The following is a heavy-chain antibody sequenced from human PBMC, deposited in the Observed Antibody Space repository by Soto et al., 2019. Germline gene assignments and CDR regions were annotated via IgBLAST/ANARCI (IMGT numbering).Heavy chain of an antibody. CDR2: IYYSGST. V-gene: IGHV4-59*01. CDR1: GFSISSYY. J-gene: IGHJ3*02. Sequence: SETLSLTCTVSGFSISSYYWSGIRQPPGKGLEWIGYIYYSGSTNYNPSLKSRVTISVDTSRNQFSLKLSSVTAADTAVYYCARGRLRTVFYIWAQGTMVTVSS. CDR3: ARGRLRTVFYI. D-gene: IGHD2-21*02.